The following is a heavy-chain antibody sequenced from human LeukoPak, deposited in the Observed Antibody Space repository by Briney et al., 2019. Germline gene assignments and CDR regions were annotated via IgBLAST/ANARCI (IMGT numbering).Heavy chain of an antibody. V-gene: IGHV3-9*01. CDR2: ISWNSGSI. CDR1: GFTFDDYA. D-gene: IGHD1/OR15-1a*01. CDR3: AKVRGALMEEPIFDY. J-gene: IGHJ4*02. Sequence: PGGSLRLSCAASGFTFDDYAMHWVRQAPGKGLEWVSGISWNSGSIGYADSVKGRFTISRDNAKNSLYLQMNSLRAEDTALYYCAKVRGALMEEPIFDYWGQGTLVTVSS.